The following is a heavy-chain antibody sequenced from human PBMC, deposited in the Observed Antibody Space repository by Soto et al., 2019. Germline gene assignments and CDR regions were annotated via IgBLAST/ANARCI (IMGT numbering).Heavy chain of an antibody. Sequence: QVQLQESGPGLVKPSETLSLTCTVSGGSVSSSTYYWSWIRQPPGRGLEWIGNIYYSGSTNYNPSLESRLTISVDTSKKQFSLKLNSVTAADTAVYYCARAGNWGSPLGSWGQGALVTVSS. D-gene: IGHD7-27*01. CDR1: GGSVSSSTYY. CDR2: IYYSGST. V-gene: IGHV4-61*01. CDR3: ARAGNWGSPLGS. J-gene: IGHJ5*02.